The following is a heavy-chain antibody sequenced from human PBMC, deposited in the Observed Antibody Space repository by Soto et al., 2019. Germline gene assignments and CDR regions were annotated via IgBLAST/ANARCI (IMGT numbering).Heavy chain of an antibody. CDR3: ASTGAYSSSWYRDY. J-gene: IGHJ4*02. CDR2: IIPIFGTA. D-gene: IGHD6-13*01. V-gene: IGHV1-69*06. CDR1: GDTFSSYA. Sequence: SVKVSCKASGDTFSSYAISWVRQAPGQGLEWMGGIIPIFGTANYAQKFQGRVTITADKSTSTAYMELSSLRSEDTAVYYCASTGAYSSSWYRDYWGQGTLVTVSS.